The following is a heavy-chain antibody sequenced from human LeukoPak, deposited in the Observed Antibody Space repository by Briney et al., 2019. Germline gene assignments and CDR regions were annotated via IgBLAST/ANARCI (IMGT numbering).Heavy chain of an antibody. CDR2: IDTKGTRT. Sequence: GGSLRLSCAASGFILSNSAMTWVRQAPGKGLQWVSGIDTKGTRTYYADSVKGRFSISRDNSKSTLFLQMNSLRVEDTAVYYCVKEVVATIPPLWGQGTLVTVSS. D-gene: IGHD5-12*01. CDR1: GFILSNSA. J-gene: IGHJ4*02. V-gene: IGHV3-23*01. CDR3: VKEVVATIPPL.